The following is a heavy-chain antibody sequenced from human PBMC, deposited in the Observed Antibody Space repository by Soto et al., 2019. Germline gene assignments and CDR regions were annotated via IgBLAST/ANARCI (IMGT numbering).Heavy chain of an antibody. CDR3: ARDHDDYIWGSYRQPLYYYMDV. CDR1: GFTFSSYW. CDR2: IKQEGSEK. V-gene: IGHV3-7*01. J-gene: IGHJ6*03. Sequence: GGSLRLSCAASGFTFSSYWMSWVRQAPGKGLEWVANIKQEGSEKYYVDSVKGRFTISRDNAKNSLYLQMNSLRAEDTAVYYCARDHDDYIWGSYRQPLYYYMDVWGKGTTVTVSS. D-gene: IGHD3-16*02.